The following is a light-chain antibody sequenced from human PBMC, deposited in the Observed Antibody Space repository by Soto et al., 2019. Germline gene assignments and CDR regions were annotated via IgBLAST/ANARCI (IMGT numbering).Light chain of an antibody. CDR3: EQYDKSIT. J-gene: IGKJ4*01. CDR2: GAS. V-gene: IGKV3-20*01. Sequence: EIVMTRSPGTLSLSPGAKATLSCSASQSVSSSYLAWYQQKPGQAPRLLIYGASSRATGIPDRFSGSGSGTDFTLTINRLEPEDFAVYYCEQYDKSITFGGGTKVDIK. CDR1: QSVSSSY.